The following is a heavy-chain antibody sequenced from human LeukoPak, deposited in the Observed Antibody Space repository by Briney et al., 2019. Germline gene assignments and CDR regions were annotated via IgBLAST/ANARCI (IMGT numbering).Heavy chain of an antibody. J-gene: IGHJ4*02. V-gene: IGHV4-59*01. CDR2: IYYRGST. CDR3: ARGDYYDYYYFDS. Sequence: SETLSLTCTVSGGSLSSFYWSWIRHPPEKGLEWNGYIYYRGSTNYNPSLKSRVTIPVDTSKNQFSLKLSSVTAADAAVYYCARGDYYDYYYFDSWGQGTLVTVSS. CDR1: GGSLSSFY. D-gene: IGHD3-22*01.